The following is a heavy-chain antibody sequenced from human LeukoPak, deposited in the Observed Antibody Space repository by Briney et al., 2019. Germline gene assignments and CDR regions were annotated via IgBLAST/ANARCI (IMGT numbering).Heavy chain of an antibody. CDR1: GFSFNSYA. CDR2: ISSSGSTI. V-gene: IGHV3-48*03. CDR3: AELGITMIGGV. D-gene: IGHD3-10*02. Sequence: GGSLRLSCAGSGFSFNSYAMNWVRQAPGKGLEWVSYISSSGSTIYYADSVKGRFIISRDNAKNSLYLQMNSLRAEDTAVYYCAELGITMIGGVWGKGTTVTVSS. J-gene: IGHJ6*04.